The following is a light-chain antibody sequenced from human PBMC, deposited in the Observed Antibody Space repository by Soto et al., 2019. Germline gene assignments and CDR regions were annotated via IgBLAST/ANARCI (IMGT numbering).Light chain of an antibody. J-gene: IGKJ2*01. CDR2: GAS. CDR3: RQYGSSPNT. Sequence: EIVLTQSPGTLSLSPGERATLSCRASQSVSSSYLAWYQQKPGQAPRRLIYGASSRATGIPDRFSGSGSGTDLAFTISSLEPECFAVYYCRQYGSSPNTFGQGTKLEIK. CDR1: QSVSSSY. V-gene: IGKV3-20*01.